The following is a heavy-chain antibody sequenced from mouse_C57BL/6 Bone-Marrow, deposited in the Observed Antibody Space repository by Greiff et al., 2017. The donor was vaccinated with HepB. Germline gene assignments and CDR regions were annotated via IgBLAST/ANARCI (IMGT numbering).Heavy chain of an antibody. CDR2: IYPNSGGT. J-gene: IGHJ2*01. D-gene: IGHD5-1*01. CDR3: ARYLYYFDY. V-gene: IGHV1-72*01. CDR1: GYTFTSYW. Sequence: QVQLKQPGAELVKPGASVKLSCKASGYTFTSYWMHWVKQRPGRGLEWIGRIYPNSGGTKYNEKFKSKATLTVDKPSSTAYMQLSSLASEGSAVYYCARYLYYFDYWGQGTTLTVSS.